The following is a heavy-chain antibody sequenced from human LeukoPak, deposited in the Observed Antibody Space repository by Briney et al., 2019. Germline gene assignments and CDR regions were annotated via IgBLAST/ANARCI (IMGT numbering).Heavy chain of an antibody. CDR2: IKEDGSQK. V-gene: IGHV3-7*05. D-gene: IGHD1-1*01. Sequence: GGSLRLSCAASGFTFSSYWMSWVRQAPGKGLEWVANIKEDGSQKYYVDSVKGRFTISRDNAKNSLYLQMNSLRAEDTAVYYCARDSPAGRTYFDYWGQGTLVTVSS. CDR3: ARDSPAGRTYFDY. CDR1: GFTFSSYW. J-gene: IGHJ4*02.